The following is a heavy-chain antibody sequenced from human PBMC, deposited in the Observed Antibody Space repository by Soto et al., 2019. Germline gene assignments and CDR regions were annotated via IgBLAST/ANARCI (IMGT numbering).Heavy chain of an antibody. CDR1: GGTFSSYA. Sequence: SVKVSCKASGGTFSSYAISWVRQAPGQGLEWMGGIIPIFGTSNYAQKFQGRVTITADESTSTAYMELSSLRSEDTAVYYCARGRSEASLPVGCFDYWGQGTLMTFSS. CDR2: IIPIFGTS. CDR3: ARGRSEASLPVGCFDY. J-gene: IGHJ4*02. V-gene: IGHV1-69*13. D-gene: IGHD1-26*01.